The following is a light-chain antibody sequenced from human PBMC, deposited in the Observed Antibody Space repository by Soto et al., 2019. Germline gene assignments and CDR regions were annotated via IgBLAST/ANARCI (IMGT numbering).Light chain of an antibody. CDR3: QQYNNWPWT. CDR2: DAS. Sequence: ETVLTQSPGTLSLSPGERATLSCRASQSVSSSLAWYQQRPGQAPRLLIYDASNRATGIPARFSGSGSGTDFTLTISSLQSEDFAVYYCQQYNNWPWTFGQGTKVDIK. J-gene: IGKJ1*01. V-gene: IGKV3-11*01. CDR1: QSVSSS.